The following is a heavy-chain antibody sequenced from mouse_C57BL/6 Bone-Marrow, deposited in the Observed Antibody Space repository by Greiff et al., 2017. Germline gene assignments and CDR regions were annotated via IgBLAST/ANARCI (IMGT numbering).Heavy chain of an antibody. CDR3: ARQGLLWAMDY. V-gene: IGHV2-6-1*01. CDR1: GFPLTSYG. D-gene: IGHD2-10*01. CDR2: IWSDGST. J-gene: IGHJ4*01. Sequence: QVQLRESGPGLVGPSQSLSIPCTASGFPLTSYGVHWVRHLPGKGLGWLVVIWSDGSTTYNSALKSRLSISKDNSKSQVFLKMTSLQTDDTAMYYCARQGLLWAMDYWGQGTSVTVSS.